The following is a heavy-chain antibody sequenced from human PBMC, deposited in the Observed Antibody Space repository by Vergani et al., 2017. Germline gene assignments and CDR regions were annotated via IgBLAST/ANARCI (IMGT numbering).Heavy chain of an antibody. Sequence: QVQLVQSGAEVKKPGSSVKVSCKASGGTFSSYAISWVRQAPGQGLEWMGGIIPIFGTANYAQKFQGRVTITADESTSTAYMGLSSLRSEDTAVYYCARGRGYSGYEDPKTYGMDVWGQGTTVTVSS. CDR3: ARGRGYSGYEDPKTYGMDV. J-gene: IGHJ6*02. CDR2: IIPIFGTA. D-gene: IGHD5-12*01. V-gene: IGHV1-69*01. CDR1: GGTFSSYA.